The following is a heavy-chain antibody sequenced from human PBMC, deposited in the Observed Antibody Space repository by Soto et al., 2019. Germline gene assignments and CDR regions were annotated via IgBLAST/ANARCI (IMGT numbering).Heavy chain of an antibody. D-gene: IGHD5-18*01. V-gene: IGHV5-10-1*01. CDR3: ASTPGYSYEYYYGMDV. CDR1: GYSFTSYW. J-gene: IGHJ6*02. CDR2: IDPSDSYT. Sequence: PGESLKISCKGSGYSFTSYWISWVRQMPGKGLEWMGRIDPSDSYTNYSPSFQGHVTISADKSISTAYLQWSSLKASDTAMYYCASTPGYSYEYYYGMDVWGQETTVT.